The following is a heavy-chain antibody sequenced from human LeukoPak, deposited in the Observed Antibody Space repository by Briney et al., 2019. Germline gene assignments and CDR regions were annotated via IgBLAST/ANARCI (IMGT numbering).Heavy chain of an antibody. CDR2: IIPIFGTA. D-gene: IGHD6-6*01. Sequence: GASVKVSCKASGGTFSSYAISWVRQAPGQGLEWMGGIIPIFGTANYAQKFQGRVTITADESTSTAYMELSSLRSEDTAVYYCARGWGTVAARAYYYYYMDVWGKGTTVTVSS. V-gene: IGHV1-69*13. CDR1: GGTFSSYA. J-gene: IGHJ6*03. CDR3: ARGWGTVAARAYYYYYMDV.